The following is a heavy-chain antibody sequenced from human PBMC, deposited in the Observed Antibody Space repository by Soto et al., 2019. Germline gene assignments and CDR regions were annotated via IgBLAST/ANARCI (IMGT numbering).Heavy chain of an antibody. V-gene: IGHV3-30*03. CDR3: ATISRYCSGGDCHA. CDR2: ISYDGSNT. D-gene: IGHD2-15*01. CDR1: GVSFNSYD. J-gene: IGHJ5*02. Sequence: QAHLVESGGGVVQPGTSLRLSCAASGVSFNSYDMHWVRQAPGKGPEWVAIISYDGSNTYYSDSVRGRFTISRDNSKDTVYLQMHSLRSEDTAIYYCATISRYCSGGDCHAWGQGTQVTVSS.